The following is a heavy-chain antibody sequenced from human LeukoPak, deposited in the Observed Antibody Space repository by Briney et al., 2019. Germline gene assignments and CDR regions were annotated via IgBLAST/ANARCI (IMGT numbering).Heavy chain of an antibody. CDR2: ISAYNGNT. CDR1: GYTFTSYG. D-gene: IGHD6-19*01. CDR3: AITQWLVPGAMDV. V-gene: IGHV1-18*01. Sequence: ASVKVSCKASGYTFTSYGISWVRQAPGQGLEWMGWISAYNGNTNYAQKLQGRVTMTRDMSTSTVYMELSSVRSEDTAVYYCAITQWLVPGAMDVWGKGTTVTVSS. J-gene: IGHJ6*03.